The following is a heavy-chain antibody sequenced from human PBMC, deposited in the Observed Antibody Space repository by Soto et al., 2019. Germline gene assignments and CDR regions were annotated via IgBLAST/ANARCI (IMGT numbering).Heavy chain of an antibody. Sequence: QVQLVQSGAEVKKPGASVKVSCKACGYTFTSYGISWVRQAPGQGLEWMGWISAYNGNTNYAQKLQGRVTMTTDTSTSTAYMELRSLRSDDTAVYYCARDSYRYYYGSGRETDYWGQGTLVTVSS. CDR3: ARDSYRYYYGSGRETDY. CDR1: GYTFTSYG. V-gene: IGHV1-18*01. CDR2: ISAYNGNT. J-gene: IGHJ4*02. D-gene: IGHD3-10*01.